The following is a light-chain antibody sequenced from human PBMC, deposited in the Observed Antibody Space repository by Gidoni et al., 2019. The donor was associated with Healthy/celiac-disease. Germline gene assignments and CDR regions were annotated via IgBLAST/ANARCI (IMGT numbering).Light chain of an antibody. CDR3: QKYNSAPWT. Sequence: DIQMTQSPSSLSASVGDRVTIPCRASQGISNYLAWYQQKPGKVPKLLIYAASTLQSGVLSRFSGSGSGTDFTLTISSLQPEDVATYYCQKYNSAPWTFGQGTKVELK. CDR2: AAS. CDR1: QGISNY. V-gene: IGKV1-27*01. J-gene: IGKJ1*01.